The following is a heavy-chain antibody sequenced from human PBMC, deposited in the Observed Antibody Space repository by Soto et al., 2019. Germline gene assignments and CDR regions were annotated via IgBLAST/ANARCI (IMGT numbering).Heavy chain of an antibody. CDR1: GGTFSSYA. Sequence: QVQLVQSGAEVKKPGSSVKVSCKASGGTFSSYAISWVRQAPGQGLEWMGGIIPIFGTANYAQKFQGRVTITADESTSTAYRELSSLRSEDTAVYYCARAILTYYYDSSGYYHFDYWGQGTLVPVSS. CDR2: IIPIFGTA. CDR3: ARAILTYYYDSSGYYHFDY. D-gene: IGHD3-22*01. J-gene: IGHJ4*02. V-gene: IGHV1-69*01.